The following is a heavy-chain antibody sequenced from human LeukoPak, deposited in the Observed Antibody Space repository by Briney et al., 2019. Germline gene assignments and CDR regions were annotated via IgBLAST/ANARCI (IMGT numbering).Heavy chain of an antibody. Sequence: ASVKVSCKASGYTFTSYDINWVRQATGQGLEWMGWMNPNSGNTGYAQKFQGRVTMTRNTSISTAYMELSSLRSEDTAVYYCATQPLSMVRGVITPSDYWGQGTLVTVSS. CDR2: MNPNSGNT. CDR3: ATQPLSMVRGVITPSDY. V-gene: IGHV1-8*01. CDR1: GYTFTSYD. D-gene: IGHD3-10*01. J-gene: IGHJ4*02.